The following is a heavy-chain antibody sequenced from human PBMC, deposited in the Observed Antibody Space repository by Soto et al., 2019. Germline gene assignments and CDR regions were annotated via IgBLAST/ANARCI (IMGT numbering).Heavy chain of an antibody. CDR2: ISSSGSTI. D-gene: IGHD3-10*01. V-gene: IGHV3-48*03. J-gene: IGHJ6*02. CDR3: ARDWFGELLNTYYGMDV. CDR1: GFTFSSYE. Sequence: QPGGSLRLSCAASGFTFSSYEMNWVRQAPGKGLEWVSYISSSGSTIYYADSVKGRFTISRDNAKNSLYLQMNSLRAEDTAVYYCARDWFGELLNTYYGMDVWGQGTTVTVSS.